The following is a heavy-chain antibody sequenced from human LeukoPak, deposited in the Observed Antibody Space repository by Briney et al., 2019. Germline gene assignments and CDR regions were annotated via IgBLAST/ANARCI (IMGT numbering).Heavy chain of an antibody. CDR2: IKNETEAETT. CDR3: AKGSIVGATTLLFDY. J-gene: IGHJ4*02. V-gene: IGHV3-15*01. CDR1: GFTFSNVW. D-gene: IGHD1-26*01. Sequence: GGSLTLSCTASGFTFSNVWMNWVRQAPGKGLEWVGRIKNETEAETTDYAAPVKGRFTISRDDSKNTVYLQMNSLKTEDTAVYYCAKGSIVGATTLLFDYWGQGTLVSVSS.